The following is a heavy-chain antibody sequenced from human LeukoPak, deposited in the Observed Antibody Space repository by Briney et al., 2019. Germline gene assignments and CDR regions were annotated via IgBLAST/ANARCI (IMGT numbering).Heavy chain of an antibody. CDR2: INSDGSST. Sequence: PGGSLRLSXAASGFTFSSYWMHWVRQAPGKGLVWVSRINSDGSSTNYADSVKGRFTISRDNAKNTLYLQMNGLRAEDTAVYYCASLGDSMMVAVDYWGQGTLVTVSS. CDR1: GFTFSSYW. CDR3: ASLGDSMMVAVDY. D-gene: IGHD3-22*01. J-gene: IGHJ4*02. V-gene: IGHV3-74*01.